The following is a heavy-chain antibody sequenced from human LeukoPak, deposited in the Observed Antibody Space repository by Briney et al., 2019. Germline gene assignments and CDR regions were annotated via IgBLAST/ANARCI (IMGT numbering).Heavy chain of an antibody. CDR3: ARAPYGSATNNYYMDV. CDR2: FYYSGST. Sequence: SSETLSLTCTVSGGSISSYHWSWIRQPPGKGLEWIGFFYYSGSTNYNPSLKSRVTISVDTSKNQFSLKLSSVTAADTAVYYCARAPYGSATNNYYMDVWGKGTTVTVSS. V-gene: IGHV4-59*01. J-gene: IGHJ6*03. D-gene: IGHD3-10*01. CDR1: GGSISSYH.